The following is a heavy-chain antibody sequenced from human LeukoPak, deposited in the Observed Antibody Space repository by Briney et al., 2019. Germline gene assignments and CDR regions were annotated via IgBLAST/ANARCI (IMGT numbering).Heavy chain of an antibody. Sequence: PGGSLRLSCAASGFTFSSYEMNWVRQAPGKGLEWVSYISSSGSTIYYADSVKGRFTISRDNAKNSLYLQMNSLRAEDTAFYYCARHDFWSGFKGGDYWGQGTLVTVSS. V-gene: IGHV3-48*03. J-gene: IGHJ4*02. CDR2: ISSSGSTI. D-gene: IGHD3-3*01. CDR3: ARHDFWSGFKGGDY. CDR1: GFTFSSYE.